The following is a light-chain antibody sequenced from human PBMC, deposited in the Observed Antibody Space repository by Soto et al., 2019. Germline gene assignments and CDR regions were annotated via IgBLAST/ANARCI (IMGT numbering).Light chain of an antibody. CDR2: AAS. V-gene: IGKV1-5*03. Sequence: DIQMTQSPSTLSASVGDTVTITCRASQSINKWLAWYQQKPGKAPTLLIYAASILQNGVPSRFGGTEYGTEFPLTLSSLRPDAFATYYCQQYKDYSAWTFGQGNKVHIK. J-gene: IGKJ1*01. CDR3: QQYKDYSAWT. CDR1: QSINKW.